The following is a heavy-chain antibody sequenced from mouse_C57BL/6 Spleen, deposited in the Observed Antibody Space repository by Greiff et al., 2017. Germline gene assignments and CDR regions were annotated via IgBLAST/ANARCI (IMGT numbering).Heavy chain of an antibody. CDR1: GYTFTSYW. Sequence: QVQLQQPGAELVKPGASVKLSCKASGYTFTSYWMHWVKQRPGQGLEWIGMIHPNSGSTNYNEKFKSKATLTVDKSSSTAYMQLSSLTSEDSAVYYCFITTAEWGYFDVWGTGTTVTVSS. J-gene: IGHJ1*03. CDR2: IHPNSGST. V-gene: IGHV1-64*01. CDR3: FITTAEWGYFDV. D-gene: IGHD1-1*01.